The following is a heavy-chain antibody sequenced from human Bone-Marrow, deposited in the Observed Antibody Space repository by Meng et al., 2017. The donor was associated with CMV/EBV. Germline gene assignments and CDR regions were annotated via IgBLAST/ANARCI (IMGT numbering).Heavy chain of an antibody. CDR2: IIPIFGTA. J-gene: IGHJ6*02. D-gene: IGHD3-3*01. CDR1: GGTFSSYA. CDR3: ARDPISDYDFWSGLHTPDYGMDV. V-gene: IGHV1-69*05. Sequence: SVKVSCKASGGTFSSYAISWVRQAPGQGLEWMGGIIPIFGTANYAQKFQGRVTITTDESTSTAYMELSSLRSDDTAVYYCARDPISDYDFWSGLHTPDYGMDVWGQGTTVTVSS.